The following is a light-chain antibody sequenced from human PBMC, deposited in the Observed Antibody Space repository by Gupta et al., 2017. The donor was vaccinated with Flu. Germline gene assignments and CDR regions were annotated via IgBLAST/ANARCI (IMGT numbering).Light chain of an antibody. J-gene: IGLJ2*01. CDR2: NDS. V-gene: IGLV3-25*02. CDR3: QSAYRSGTYVV. Sequence: ELPQPPSVSVSAGQTARITWFRDTLPKVYAFWYQQKSGQAPTLVIYNDSERPSGIPERVSGSSAGTTATLTISGVQADDEADYYCQSAYRSGTYVVFGGGTKVTVL. CDR1: TLPKVY.